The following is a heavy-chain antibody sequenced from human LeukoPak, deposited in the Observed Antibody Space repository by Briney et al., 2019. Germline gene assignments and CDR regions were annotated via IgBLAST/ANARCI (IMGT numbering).Heavy chain of an antibody. D-gene: IGHD4-17*01. CDR1: GYTFTNFG. CDR3: ARDRDYGDYNTQDLFVY. CDR2: NNAYNGNT. V-gene: IGHV1-18*01. Sequence: ASVKVSCKASGYTFTNFGISWVRQAPGQGLERMGWNNAYNGNTNYAQRLQGRVTMTTDTSTSTAYMELRSLRSDDTAVYYCARDRDYGDYNTQDLFVYWGQGTLVTVSS. J-gene: IGHJ4*02.